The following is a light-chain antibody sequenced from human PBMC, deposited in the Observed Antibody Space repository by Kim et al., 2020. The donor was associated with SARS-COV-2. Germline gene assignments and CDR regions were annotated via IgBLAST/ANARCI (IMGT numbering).Light chain of an antibody. CDR2: GQN. V-gene: IGLV3-19*01. Sequence: SSELTQDPAVSVALGQTVRITCQGDSLRSYYASWYQQQPGQAPVLVIYGQNSRPSGIPDRFSGSSSGKTASLTITGAQAEDEADYYCNSRDSSGNHWVFGGGTHLTVL. J-gene: IGLJ3*02. CDR3: NSRDSSGNHWV. CDR1: SLRSYY.